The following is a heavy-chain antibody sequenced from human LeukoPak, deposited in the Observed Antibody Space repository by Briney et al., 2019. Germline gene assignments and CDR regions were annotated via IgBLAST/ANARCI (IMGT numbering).Heavy chain of an antibody. CDR1: GFTFDDYA. D-gene: IGHD4-23*01. CDR3: AKDHGGNLDWYFDP. Sequence: GGSLRLSCAASGFTFDDYAMHWVRQAPGKGLEWVSGISWNSGSIGYADSVKVRFIISRDYAKNSLYLEMNSLRAEDTALYYCAKDHGGNLDWYFDPWGRGTLVTVSS. J-gene: IGHJ2*01. V-gene: IGHV3-9*01. CDR2: ISWNSGSI.